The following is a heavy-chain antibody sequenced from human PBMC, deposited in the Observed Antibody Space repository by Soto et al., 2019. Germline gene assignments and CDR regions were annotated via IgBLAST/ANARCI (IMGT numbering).Heavy chain of an antibody. Sequence: SVKVSCKASGDTFNFYSINWVRQAPGLGLQWMGRINPILSMSNYAPRFQGRVTMTADKSTSTAYMELSSLRSEDTAMYYCATSYGSGYRAFDSWGQGALVTVSS. V-gene: IGHV1-69*02. D-gene: IGHD3-10*01. J-gene: IGHJ4*02. CDR3: ATSYGSGYRAFDS. CDR1: GDTFNFYS. CDR2: INPILSMS.